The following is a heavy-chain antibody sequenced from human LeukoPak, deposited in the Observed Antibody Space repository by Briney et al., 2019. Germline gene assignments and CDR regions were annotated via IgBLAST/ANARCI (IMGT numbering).Heavy chain of an antibody. CDR2: IRHDESVR. CDR3: AKGPSQGATWLGDY. J-gene: IGHJ4*02. Sequence: GGSLRLSCAASGFTFSSYGMHWVRQAPGKGLEWVAFIRHDESVRHYADSVKGRFTISRDNSKNTLSLQMNSLRPEDTAVYYCAKGPSQGATWLGDYWGQGILVTVSS. D-gene: IGHD6-19*01. V-gene: IGHV3-30*02. CDR1: GFTFSSYG.